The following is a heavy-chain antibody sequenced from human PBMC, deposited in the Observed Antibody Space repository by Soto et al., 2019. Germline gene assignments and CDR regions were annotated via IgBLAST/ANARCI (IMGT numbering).Heavy chain of an antibody. CDR2: ISGSGGST. Sequence: GSLRLSCAASGFTFSSYAMSWVRQAPGKGLEWVSAISGSGGSTYYADSVKGRFTISRDNSKNTLYLQMNSLRAEDTAVYYCAKDRSGYSYVACFDYWGQGTLVTVSS. CDR1: GFTFSSYA. CDR3: AKDRSGYSYVACFDY. J-gene: IGHJ4*02. V-gene: IGHV3-23*01. D-gene: IGHD5-18*01.